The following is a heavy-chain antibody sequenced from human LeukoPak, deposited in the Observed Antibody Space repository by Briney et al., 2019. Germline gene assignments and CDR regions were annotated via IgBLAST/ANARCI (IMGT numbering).Heavy chain of an antibody. D-gene: IGHD4-23*01. V-gene: IGHV3-30*18. Sequence: GGSLRLSCAASGVTCSNYGMHWVRQAPGEGLEWVAVISNEASTQYYADSVKGRFTISRDNRKNSLYLQMNSLRTEDTALYYCPKDQDYGGNSGYFDLWGRGTLVTVSS. CDR2: ISNEASTQ. J-gene: IGHJ2*01. CDR3: PKDQDYGGNSGYFDL. CDR1: GVTCSNYG.